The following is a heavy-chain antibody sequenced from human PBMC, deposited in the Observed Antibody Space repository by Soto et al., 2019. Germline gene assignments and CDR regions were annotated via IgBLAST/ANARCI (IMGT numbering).Heavy chain of an antibody. CDR1: VGSISSGDYY. D-gene: IGHD3-10*01. CDR2: IYYSGST. Sequence: QVQLQESGPGLVKPSQTLSLTCTVSVGSISSGDYYWSWIRQPPGKGLEWIGYIYYSGSTYYNPSLKSRVTMSVDTPKNHFSLKLSSVTGADTAVYYCARSVGSGFSGYWGQGTLVTVSS. CDR3: ARSVGSGFSGY. V-gene: IGHV4-30-4*01. J-gene: IGHJ4*02.